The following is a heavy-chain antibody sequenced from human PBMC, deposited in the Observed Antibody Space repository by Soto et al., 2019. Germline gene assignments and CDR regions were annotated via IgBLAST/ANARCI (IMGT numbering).Heavy chain of an antibody. CDR2: ISYDGSNK. Sequence: QVQLVESGGGVVQSGTSLRLSCAASGFPFSSYGVHWVRQAPGKGLEWVAQISYDGSNKFYADSVKGRFTISRDNSKNTLYLQMSSLRAEDTAVYYCAGGQYYFDYCGQGTVASVSS. D-gene: IGHD2-15*01. V-gene: IGHV3-30*03. CDR1: GFPFSSYG. J-gene: IGHJ4*02. CDR3: AGGQYYFDY.